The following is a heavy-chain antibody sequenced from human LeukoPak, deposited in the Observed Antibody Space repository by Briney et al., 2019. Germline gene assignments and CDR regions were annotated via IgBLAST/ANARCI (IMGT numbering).Heavy chain of an antibody. J-gene: IGHJ4*02. Sequence: GGSLRLSCAASGFTFSSYAMSWVRQAPGKGLEWVSAISGSGGSTYYADSVKGRFTISRDNSKNTLYLQMNSLRAEDTAVYYCAKGLWYYYDSSGLGYWGQGTLVTVSS. CDR3: AKGLWYYYDSSGLGY. V-gene: IGHV3-23*01. D-gene: IGHD3-22*01. CDR2: ISGSGGST. CDR1: GFTFSSYA.